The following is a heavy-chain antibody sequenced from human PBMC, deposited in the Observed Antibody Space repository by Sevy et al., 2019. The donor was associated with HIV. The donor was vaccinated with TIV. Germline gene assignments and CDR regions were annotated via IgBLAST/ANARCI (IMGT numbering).Heavy chain of an antibody. D-gene: IGHD6-13*01. CDR1: GFTVTSNY. J-gene: IGHJ4*02. Sequence: GGSLRLSCAASGFTVTSNYMSWVRQAPGKGLEWVSVIYSGGSTYYAGSVKGRFTISRDNSKNTLYLQMNSLRAEDTAVYYCARDDGSRGIDYWGLGTLVTVSS. CDR3: ARDDGSRGIDY. CDR2: IYSGGST. V-gene: IGHV3-53*01.